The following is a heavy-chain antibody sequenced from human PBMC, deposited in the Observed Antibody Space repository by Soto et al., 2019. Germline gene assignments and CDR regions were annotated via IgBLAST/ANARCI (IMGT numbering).Heavy chain of an antibody. V-gene: IGHV1-69*06. CDR2: IIPIFGTA. D-gene: IGHD2-2*01. J-gene: IGHJ6*02. Sequence: SVKVSCKASGGTFSSYAISWVRQAPGQGLEWVGGIIPIFGTANYAQKFQGRVTITADKSTSTAYMELSSLRSEDQAVYYCASLPGYYYGMDVWGQGTTVTASS. CDR1: GGTFSSYA. CDR3: ASLPGYYYGMDV.